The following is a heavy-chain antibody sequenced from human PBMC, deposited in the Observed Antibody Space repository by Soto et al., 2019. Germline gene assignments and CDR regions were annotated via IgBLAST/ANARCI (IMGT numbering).Heavy chain of an antibody. CDR1: GGSFSGYY. V-gene: IGHV4-34*01. CDR2: INHSGST. D-gene: IGHD3-22*01. Sequence: QVQLQQWGAGLLKPSETLSLTCAVYGGSFSGYYRSWIRQPPGKGLEWIGEINHSGSTNYNPSLKSRVTISVDTSKNQFSLKLSSVTAADTAVYYCARARTMKNWFDPWGQGTLVTVSS. J-gene: IGHJ5*02. CDR3: ARARTMKNWFDP.